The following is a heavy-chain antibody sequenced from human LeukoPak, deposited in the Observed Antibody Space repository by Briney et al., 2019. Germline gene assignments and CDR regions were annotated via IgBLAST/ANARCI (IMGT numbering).Heavy chain of an antibody. D-gene: IGHD2-15*01. CDR3: ARVLETDCRGGSCYSGLDY. V-gene: IGHV3-33*01. Sequence: SGRSLRLSCAASGFTFSSYGMHCVRQAPGKGLEWVAFIWYDGSNKYYADSVKGRFTISRDNSKNTLYLQMNSLRVEDTAVYYCARVLETDCRGGSCYSGLDYWGQGTLVTVSS. CDR1: GFTFSSYG. CDR2: IWYDGSNK. J-gene: IGHJ4*02.